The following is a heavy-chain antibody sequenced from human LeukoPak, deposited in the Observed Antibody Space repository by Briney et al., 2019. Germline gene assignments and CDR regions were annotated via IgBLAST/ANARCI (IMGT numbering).Heavy chain of an antibody. D-gene: IGHD6-19*01. CDR3: TTVGLYSSGWYGEDFDY. CDR2: IKSKTDGGTT. Sequence: PGGSLRLPCAASGFTFSNAWMSWVRQAPGKGLEWVGRIKSKTDGGTTDYAAPVKGRFTISRDDSKNTLYLQMNSLKTEDTAVYYCTTVGLYSSGWYGEDFDYWGQGTLVTVSS. V-gene: IGHV3-15*01. CDR1: GFTFSNAW. J-gene: IGHJ4*02.